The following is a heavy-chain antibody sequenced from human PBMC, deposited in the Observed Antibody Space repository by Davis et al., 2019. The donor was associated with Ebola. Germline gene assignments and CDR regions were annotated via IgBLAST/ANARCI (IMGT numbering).Heavy chain of an antibody. CDR3: ARESSAAISDVAFDI. CDR1: GFTFSSYS. J-gene: IGHJ3*02. D-gene: IGHD6-13*01. Sequence: PGGSLRLSCAASGFTFSSYSMNWVRQAPGKGLEWVSSISSSSSYIYYADSVKGRFTISRDNAKNSLYLQMNSLRAEDTAVYYCARESSAAISDVAFDIWGQGTMVTVSS. V-gene: IGHV3-21*01. CDR2: ISSSSSYI.